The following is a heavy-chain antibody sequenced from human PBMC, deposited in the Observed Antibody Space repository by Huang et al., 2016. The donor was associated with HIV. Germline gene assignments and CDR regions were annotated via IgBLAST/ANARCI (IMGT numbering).Heavy chain of an antibody. J-gene: IGHJ4*02. D-gene: IGHD3-22*01. CDR1: GYTFTSYD. CDR2: MSPKRGNA. V-gene: IGHV1-8*01. Sequence: QVQLVQSGAEVKKPGASVKVSCKASGYTFTSYDINWVRQATGQGREGGGWMSPKRGNAGDAQKFQGRGTITWSTSISTAYMGLSGLRSDDTAVYYCASEPLDSSDYFRYWGQGTLVTVSS. CDR3: ASEPLDSSDYFRY.